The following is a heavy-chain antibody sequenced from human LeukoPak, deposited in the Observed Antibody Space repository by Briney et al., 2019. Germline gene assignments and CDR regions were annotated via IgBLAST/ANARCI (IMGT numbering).Heavy chain of an antibody. J-gene: IGHJ6*03. CDR2: IYHSGST. CDR3: ASTRVGATRVYYYYYMDV. CDR1: GYSISSGYY. V-gene: IGHV4-38-2*02. Sequence: SETLSLTCTVSGYSISSGYYWGWIRQPPGKGLEWIGSIYHSGSTYYNPSLKSRVTISVDTSKNQFSLKLSSVTAADTAVYYCASTRVGATRVYYYYYMDVWGKGTTVTISS. D-gene: IGHD1-26*01.